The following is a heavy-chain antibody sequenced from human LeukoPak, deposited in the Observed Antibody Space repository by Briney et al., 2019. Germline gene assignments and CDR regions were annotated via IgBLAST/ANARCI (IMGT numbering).Heavy chain of an antibody. CDR1: GGSISSSSYY. V-gene: IGHV4-39*01. CDR3: ARYPRNWNDVIMKFEYDY. CDR2: TYYSGST. J-gene: IGHJ4*02. Sequence: SETLSLTCTVSGGSISSSSYYWGWIRQPPGKGLEWIGSTYYSGSTYYNPSLKSRVTISVDTSKNQFSLKLSSVTAADTAVYYCARYPRNWNDVIMKFEYDYWGQGTLVTVSS. D-gene: IGHD1-1*01.